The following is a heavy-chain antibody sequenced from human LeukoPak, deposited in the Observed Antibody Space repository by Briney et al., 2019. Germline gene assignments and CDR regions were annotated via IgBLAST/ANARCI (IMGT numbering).Heavy chain of an antibody. CDR1: GYTFTDYY. Sequence: GASVKVACKASGYTFTDYYIHWVRRAPGQVLEWMGWVDPRSGITKCTQKFQGRVTMTRDTSINTVYVDLSGLTFDDTAVYYCATDNYGMLDYWGQGTLVTVSS. D-gene: IGHD3-9*01. CDR3: ATDNYGMLDY. V-gene: IGHV1-2*02. CDR2: VDPRSGIT. J-gene: IGHJ4*02.